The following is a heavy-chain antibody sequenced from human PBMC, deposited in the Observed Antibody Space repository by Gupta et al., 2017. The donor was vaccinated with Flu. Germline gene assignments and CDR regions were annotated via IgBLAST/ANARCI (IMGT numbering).Heavy chain of an antibody. CDR3: ARESDYYDSSGYEYWYFDL. CDR1: GYTFTSYD. D-gene: IGHD3-22*01. J-gene: IGHJ2*01. Sequence: QVQLVQSGAEVKKPGASVKVSCKASGYTFTSYDINWVRQATGQGLEWIGWMNPNSGNTGYAQKFQGRVTMTRNTSISTAYMELSSLRSEDTAVYYCARESDYYDSSGYEYWYFDLWGRGTLVTVSS. V-gene: IGHV1-8*01. CDR2: MNPNSGNT.